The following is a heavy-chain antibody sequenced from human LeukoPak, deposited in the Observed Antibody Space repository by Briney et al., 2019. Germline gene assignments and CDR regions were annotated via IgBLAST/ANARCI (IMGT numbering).Heavy chain of an antibody. D-gene: IGHD3-22*01. CDR1: GGSISSGDYY. Sequence: SETLSLTCTVSGGSISSGDYYWSWIRQSPGKGLEWIGYIYYSGSTYYNPSLKSRVTISVDTSKNQLSLKPSSVTAADTAVYYCARDHDGYDSSGFFDSWGQGTLVTVPS. J-gene: IGHJ4*02. CDR3: ARDHDGYDSSGFFDS. V-gene: IGHV4-30-4*01. CDR2: IYYSGST.